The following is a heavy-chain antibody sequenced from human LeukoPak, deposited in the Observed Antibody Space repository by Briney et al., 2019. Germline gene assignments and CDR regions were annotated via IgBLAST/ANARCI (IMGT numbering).Heavy chain of an antibody. CDR1: GYTFTSYY. J-gene: IGHJ4*02. CDR3: ARTLYIAAVPGGFDY. V-gene: IGHV1-2*02. Sequence: GASVKVSCKASGYTFTSYYMHWVRQAPGQGLEWMGWINPNSGGTNYAQRFQGRVTMTRDTSISTAYMELSRLRSDDTAVYYCARTLYIAAVPGGFDYWGQGTLVTVSS. D-gene: IGHD6-13*01. CDR2: INPNSGGT.